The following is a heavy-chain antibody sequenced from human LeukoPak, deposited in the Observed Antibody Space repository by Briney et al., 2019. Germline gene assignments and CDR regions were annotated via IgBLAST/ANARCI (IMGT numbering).Heavy chain of an antibody. V-gene: IGHV1-18*01. Sequence: GASVTVSCQASGYTFTSYGISWVGQAPGQGLEWMGWISAYNGNTNYAQKLQGRVTMTTDTSTSTAYMELRSLRSDDTAVYYCATNRIPEYSSNAYYYMDVWGKGTTVTVSS. D-gene: IGHD6-6*01. CDR1: GYTFTSYG. J-gene: IGHJ6*03. CDR2: ISAYNGNT. CDR3: ATNRIPEYSSNAYYYMDV.